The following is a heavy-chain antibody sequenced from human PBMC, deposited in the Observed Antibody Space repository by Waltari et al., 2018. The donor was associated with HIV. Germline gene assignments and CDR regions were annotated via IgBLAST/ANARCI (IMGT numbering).Heavy chain of an antibody. Sequence: VQLVESGGGVVQPGRSLRPSCAAPGFTLKNSGTHWVRQAPGKGLEGVAVIWYDGSNKYYADSVKGRFTISRDNSKNRLYLQMNSLRAEDTAVYYCARDRGGSSSLVLDSWGQGTLVTVSS. CDR2: IWYDGSNK. D-gene: IGHD6-6*01. V-gene: IGHV3-33*01. CDR1: GFTLKNSG. CDR3: ARDRGGSSSLVLDS. J-gene: IGHJ4*02.